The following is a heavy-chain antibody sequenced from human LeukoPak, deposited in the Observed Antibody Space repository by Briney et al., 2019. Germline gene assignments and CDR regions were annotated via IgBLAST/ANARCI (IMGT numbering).Heavy chain of an antibody. D-gene: IGHD3-22*01. J-gene: IGHJ4*02. CDR3: ARVVDYFDSSGYYSAEFDY. Sequence: SETLSLTCIVSGYSISSGYYWGWIRQPPGKGLEWIGSIYHSGSTYYNPSLKSRVTMSVDTSKNQFSLKLTSVTAADTAVYYRARVVDYFDSSGYYSAEFDYWGQGTLVTVSS. CDR2: IYHSGST. CDR1: GYSISSGYY. V-gene: IGHV4-38-2*02.